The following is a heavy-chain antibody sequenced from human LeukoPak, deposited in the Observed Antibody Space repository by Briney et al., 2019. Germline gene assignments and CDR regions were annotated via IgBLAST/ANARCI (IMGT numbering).Heavy chain of an antibody. V-gene: IGHV4-34*01. CDR3: ARKGRLPFFR. CDR1: GFTFSNHW. CDR2: INHSGST. J-gene: IGHJ4*02. Sequence: PGGSLRLSCAASGFTFSNHWMIWIRQPPGKGLEWIGEINHSGSTNYNPSLKSRVTISVDTSKNQFSLKLSSVTAADTAVYYCARKGRLPFFRWGQGTLVTVSS. D-gene: IGHD3-10*01.